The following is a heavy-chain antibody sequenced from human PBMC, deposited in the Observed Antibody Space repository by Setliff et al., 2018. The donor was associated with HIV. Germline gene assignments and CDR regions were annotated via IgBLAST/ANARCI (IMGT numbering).Heavy chain of an antibody. V-gene: IGHV3-7*01. J-gene: IGHJ4*02. CDR3: RMGHYDGSD. CDR1: GFNFNNYE. Sequence: PGGSLRLSCAASGFNFNNYEMNWVLQAPGRGLEWVANINVDGSKTYYVDSARGRFSISRDNAQNSLYLQMNSLRAEDTAVYYCRMGHYDGSDWGQGTLVTVSS. CDR2: INVDGSKT. D-gene: IGHD5-12*01.